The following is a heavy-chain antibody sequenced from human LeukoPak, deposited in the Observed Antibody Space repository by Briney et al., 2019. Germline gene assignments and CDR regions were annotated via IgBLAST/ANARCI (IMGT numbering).Heavy chain of an antibody. J-gene: IGHJ4*02. CDR1: GYTFTGYY. CDR2: LNPNTGAT. V-gene: IGHV1-2*02. CDR3: ARDQTGDGFDC. D-gene: IGHD7-27*01. Sequence: GASVKVSCKASGYTFTGYYMHWVPHAPGQGLEGMGWLNPNTGATNYAQTFQGRVHMTRDTSISTAYMELSRLRSDDTAVYYCARDQTGDGFDCWGQGTLVTVSS.